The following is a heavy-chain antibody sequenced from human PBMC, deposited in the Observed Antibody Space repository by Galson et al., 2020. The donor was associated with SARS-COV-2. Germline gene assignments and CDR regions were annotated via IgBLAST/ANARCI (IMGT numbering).Heavy chain of an antibody. Sequence: ASVKVSCQTSGYSFMPYFMHWVRQAPGQGLKWIGWIYPNNGDTYYGQKFQGRVTLTRDTSVNTVYLELSGLRSDDTAIYYCARENWYYDYWGQGTAVTVSS. J-gene: IGHJ4*02. V-gene: IGHV1-2*02. D-gene: IGHD1-1*01. CDR3: ARENWYYDY. CDR2: IYPNNGDT. CDR1: GYSFMPYF.